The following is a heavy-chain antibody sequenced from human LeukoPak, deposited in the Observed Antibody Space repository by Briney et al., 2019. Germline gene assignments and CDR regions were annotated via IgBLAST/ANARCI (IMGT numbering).Heavy chain of an antibody. CDR2: IYYSGST. J-gene: IGHJ6*02. Sequence: SQTLSLTCTVSGGSISSYYWSWIRQPPGKGLEWIGYIYYSGSTNYNPSLKSRVTISVDTSKNQFSLKLSSVTAADTAVYYCARQTSSSWFYYYYYGMDVWGQGTTVTVSS. V-gene: IGHV4-59*08. CDR1: GGSISSYY. D-gene: IGHD6-13*01. CDR3: ARQTSSSWFYYYYYGMDV.